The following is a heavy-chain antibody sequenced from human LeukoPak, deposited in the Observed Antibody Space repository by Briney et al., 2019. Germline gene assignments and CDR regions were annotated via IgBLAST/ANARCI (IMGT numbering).Heavy chain of an antibody. V-gene: IGHV1-69*13. CDR1: GGTFSSYA. D-gene: IGHD3-9*01. J-gene: IGHJ6*02. Sequence: SVTVSCKASGGTFSSYAISWVRQAPGQGLEWMGGIIPIFGTANYAQKFQGRVTITADESTSTAYMELSSLRSEDTAVYYCASSFKDILTGYEYGMDVWGQGTTVTVSS. CDR3: ASSFKDILTGYEYGMDV. CDR2: IIPIFGTA.